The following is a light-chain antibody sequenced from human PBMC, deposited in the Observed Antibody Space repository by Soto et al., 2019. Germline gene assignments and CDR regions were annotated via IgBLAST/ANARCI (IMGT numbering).Light chain of an antibody. CDR2: RAS. J-gene: IGKJ2*01. CDR1: QSIRSN. Sequence: EIVMTQSPATLSVSPGERATLSCRASQSIRSNLAWYQQKPGQAPRLLIYRASTRATGIPARFSGSGSGTEFTLTISSLQSEDFAVYYCQQYNNWPPTYTFGQGTKLEIK. V-gene: IGKV3-15*01. CDR3: QQYNNWPPTYT.